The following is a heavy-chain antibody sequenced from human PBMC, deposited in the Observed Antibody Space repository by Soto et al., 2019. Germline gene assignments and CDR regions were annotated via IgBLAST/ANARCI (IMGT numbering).Heavy chain of an antibody. J-gene: IGHJ3*02. CDR3: ARRSSDYYDSRRNAFDI. Sequence: SETLSLTCTVSGGSISSGGYYWSWIRQHPGKGLEWIGYIYYSGSTYYNPSLKSRVTISVDTSKNQFSLKLSSVTAADTAVYYCARRSSDYYDSRRNAFDIWGQGTMVTVSS. CDR2: IYYSGST. D-gene: IGHD3-22*01. V-gene: IGHV4-31*03. CDR1: GGSISSGGYY.